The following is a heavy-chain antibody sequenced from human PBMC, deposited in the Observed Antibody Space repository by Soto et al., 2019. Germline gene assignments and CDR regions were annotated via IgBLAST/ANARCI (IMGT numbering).Heavy chain of an antibody. J-gene: IGHJ6*02. CDR3: ASSYCISTSCPPYYGMDV. D-gene: IGHD2-2*01. Sequence: SVKVSCKASGGTFSSYTISWVRQAPGQGLERMGRSIPILGIAKFSQKFQGRVTITRDTSASTAYMELSSLRSEDTAVYYCASSYCISTSCPPYYGMDVWGQGTTVTVSS. V-gene: IGHV1-69*02. CDR1: GGTFSSYT. CDR2: SIPILGIA.